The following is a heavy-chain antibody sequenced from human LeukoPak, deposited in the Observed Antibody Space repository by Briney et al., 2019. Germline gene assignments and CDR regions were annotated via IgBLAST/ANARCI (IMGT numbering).Heavy chain of an antibody. CDR2: IYYSGST. CDR3: ARGRYYYYGMDV. V-gene: IGHV4-59*08. CDR1: GGSISSYY. Sequence: SETLSLTCTVSGGSISSYYWSWIRQPPGKGLEWIGYIYYSGSTNYNPSLKSRVTISVDTSKNQFSLKLSSVTAADTAVYYCARGRYYYYGMDVWGQGTTVTVSS. J-gene: IGHJ6*02.